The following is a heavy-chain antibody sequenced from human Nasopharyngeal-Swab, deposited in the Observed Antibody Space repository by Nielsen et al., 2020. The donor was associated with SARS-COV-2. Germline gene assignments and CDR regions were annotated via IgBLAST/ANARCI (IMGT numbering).Heavy chain of an antibody. D-gene: IGHD3-10*01. J-gene: IGHJ6*02. CDR3: ARATAFGELGGKYYYYYGMDV. CDR1: GGSISSSSYY. V-gene: IGHV4-39*01. Sequence: GSLRLSCTVSGGSISSSSYYWGWIRQPPGKGLEWIGSIYYSGSTYYNPSLKSRVTISVDTSKNQFSLKLSSVTAADTAVYYCARATAFGELGGKYYYYYGMDVWGQGTTVTVSS. CDR2: IYYSGST.